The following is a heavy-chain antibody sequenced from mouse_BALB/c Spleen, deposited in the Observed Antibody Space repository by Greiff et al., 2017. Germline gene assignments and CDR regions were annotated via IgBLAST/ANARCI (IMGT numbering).Heavy chain of an antibody. CDR2: ISSGGSYT. V-gene: IGHV5-9-4*01. D-gene: IGHD2-2*01. CDR1: GFTFSSYA. Sequence: EVKVVESGGGLVKPGGSLKLSCAASGFTFSSYAMSWVRQSPEKRLEWVAEISSGGSYTYYPDTVTGRFTISRDNAKNTLYLEMSSLRSEDTAMYYCARMGGYDGFAYWGQGTLVTVSA. J-gene: IGHJ3*01. CDR3: ARMGGYDGFAY.